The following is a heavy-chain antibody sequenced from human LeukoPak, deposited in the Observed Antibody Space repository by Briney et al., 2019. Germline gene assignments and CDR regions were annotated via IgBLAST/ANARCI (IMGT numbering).Heavy chain of an antibody. J-gene: IGHJ6*02. Sequence: SETLSPTCTVSGGSVSSGSYYWSWIRQPPGKGLEWIGYIYYSGSTNYNPSLKSRVTISVDTSKNQFSLKLSSVTAADTAVYYCARGTGTTTYYYYYYGMDVWGQGTTVTVSS. CDR2: IYYSGST. CDR3: ARGTGTTTYYYYYYGMDV. D-gene: IGHD1-1*01. V-gene: IGHV4-61*01. CDR1: GGSVSSGSYY.